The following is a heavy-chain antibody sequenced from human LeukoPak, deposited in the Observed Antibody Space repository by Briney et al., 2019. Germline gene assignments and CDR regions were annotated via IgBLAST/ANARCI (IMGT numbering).Heavy chain of an antibody. J-gene: IGHJ4*02. CDR1: GFTFSTYD. V-gene: IGHV3-13*01. CDR3: VRAGTYYYGSGAFDS. Sequence: QPGGSLRLSCVASGFTFSTYDMHWVRQVTGKGLEWVSSIGAAGDTDYPASVKGRFTISRENAKNSLYPQMNSLRAGDTAVYYCVRAGTYYYGSGAFDSWGQGTLVTVSS. D-gene: IGHD3-10*01. CDR2: IGAAGDT.